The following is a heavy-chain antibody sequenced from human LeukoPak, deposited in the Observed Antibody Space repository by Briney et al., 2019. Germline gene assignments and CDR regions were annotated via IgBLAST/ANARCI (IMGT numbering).Heavy chain of an antibody. V-gene: IGHV3-7*03. Sequence: PGRSLRLSCAASGYTFSSHGIHWVRQAPGKGLEWVASINHNGNVNYYVDSVKGRFTISRDNAKNSLYLQMSNLRAEDTAVYFCARGGGLDVWGQGATVTVSS. J-gene: IGHJ6*02. CDR3: ARGGGLDV. D-gene: IGHD3-16*01. CDR1: GYTFSSHG. CDR2: INHNGNVN.